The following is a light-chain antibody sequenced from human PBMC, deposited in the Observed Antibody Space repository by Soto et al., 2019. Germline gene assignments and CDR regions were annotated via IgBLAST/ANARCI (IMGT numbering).Light chain of an antibody. CDR2: AAS. Sequence: DIQMTQSPSSLSASVGDRVTITCRASQSISSYLNWYQQTPGKAPKLLIYAASSLQSGVPSRFSGSGSGTDFTLTISSLQPEDFATYYCQQSYSTPMYTFGQGTNLEIK. CDR3: QQSYSTPMYT. V-gene: IGKV1-39*01. J-gene: IGKJ2*01. CDR1: QSISSY.